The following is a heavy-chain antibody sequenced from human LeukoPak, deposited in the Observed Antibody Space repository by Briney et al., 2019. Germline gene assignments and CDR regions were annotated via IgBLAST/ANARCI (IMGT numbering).Heavy chain of an antibody. V-gene: IGHV3-43*02. J-gene: IGHJ4*02. CDR2: ISGDGGST. D-gene: IGHD4-23*01. Sequence: GGSLRLSCAASGFTFDDYAMHWVRQAPGKALEWVSLISGDGGSTYYADSVKGRFTISRDNSRNTVYLQMNSLRAEDTAVYYCATDSAHYGGNSGLDYWGQGTLVTVSS. CDR1: GFTFDDYA. CDR3: ATDSAHYGGNSGLDY.